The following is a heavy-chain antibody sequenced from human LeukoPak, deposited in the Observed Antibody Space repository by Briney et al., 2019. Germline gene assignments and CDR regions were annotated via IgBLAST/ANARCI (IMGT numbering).Heavy chain of an antibody. V-gene: IGHV3-15*01. D-gene: IGHD4-23*01. CDR2: IKSTTDGGTT. Sequence: ESGGPLRLSCAAPGFTFSNAWMNWVRQAPGKGLEWVGRIKSTTDGGTTDYAAPVKGRFTISRDDSKNTLYLQMNSLKTEDTAVYYCATDGKGDVWGQGTTVTVSS. J-gene: IGHJ6*02. CDR1: GFTFSNAW. CDR3: ATDGKGDV.